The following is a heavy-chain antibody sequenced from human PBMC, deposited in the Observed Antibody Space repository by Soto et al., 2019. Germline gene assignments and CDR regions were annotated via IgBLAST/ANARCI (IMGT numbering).Heavy chain of an antibody. V-gene: IGHV3-13*05. CDR2: ISAAGDP. CDR1: GFTFRNYD. J-gene: IGHJ6*02. CDR3: ARTDRDFYGLDV. Sequence: EVQLVESGGGLVQPGGSLRLSCEASGFTFRNYDMHWVRQGTGKGLEWVSGISAAGDPDYADSVEGRFTISRENAQNPSFLQMSSLTVGDTAVYYCARTDRDFYGLDVWGQGTTVIVSS.